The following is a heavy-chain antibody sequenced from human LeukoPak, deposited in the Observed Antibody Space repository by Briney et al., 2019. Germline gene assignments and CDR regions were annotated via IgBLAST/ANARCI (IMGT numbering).Heavy chain of an antibody. V-gene: IGHV4-39*07. CDR3: ARDQGRWLVRTFDY. J-gene: IGHJ4*02. Sequence: SETLSLTCTVSDGSISSSSYYWGWIRQPPGKGLEWIGNIYYSGSTYYNPSLKSRVTISVDTSKNQFSLKLSSVTAADTAVYYCARDQGRWLVRTFDYWGQGTLVTVSS. CDR1: DGSISSSSYY. CDR2: IYYSGST. D-gene: IGHD6-19*01.